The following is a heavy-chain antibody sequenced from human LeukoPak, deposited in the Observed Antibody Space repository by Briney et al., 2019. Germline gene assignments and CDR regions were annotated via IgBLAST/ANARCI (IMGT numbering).Heavy chain of an antibody. V-gene: IGHV1-2*02. CDR3: AREGALEVASAGDY. CDR1: GYTFTSYY. Sequence: ASVKVSCKASGYTFTSYYMHWVRQAPGQGFEWMGWINPNSGGTNYAQKFQGRVTMTRDTSISTAYMDLRRLTSDDTAVYYCAREGALEVASAGDYWGQGTLVTVSS. D-gene: IGHD5-24*01. CDR2: INPNSGGT. J-gene: IGHJ4*02.